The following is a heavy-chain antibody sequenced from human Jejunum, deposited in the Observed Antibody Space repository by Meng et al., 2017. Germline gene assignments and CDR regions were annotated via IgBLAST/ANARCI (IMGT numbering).Heavy chain of an antibody. J-gene: IGHJ4*02. V-gene: IGHV3-23*01. CDR3: ARSLSSGWYYFDY. D-gene: IGHD6-19*01. Sequence: GESLKISCAASGFTFSSSAMTWVRQAPGKGLEWVSTISGGGTTYYAASVKGRFTISRDISKNTLSLQMNSLRAEDTAVYYCARSLSSGWYYFDYWGQGTRVTGSS. CDR2: ISGGGTT. CDR1: GFTFSSSA.